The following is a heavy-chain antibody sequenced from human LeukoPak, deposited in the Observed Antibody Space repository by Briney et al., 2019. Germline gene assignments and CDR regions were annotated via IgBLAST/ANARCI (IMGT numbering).Heavy chain of an antibody. CDR3: ARVGGSYSAGMDV. Sequence: SETLSLTCTVAGGSISSYYWSWIRQPPGKGLEWIGYIYYRGSTNYSPSLKSRVTISVDTSKNQFSLKLSSVTAADTAVYYCARVGGSYSAGMDVWGQGTTVTVSS. CDR1: GGSISSYY. CDR2: IYYRGST. D-gene: IGHD1-26*01. J-gene: IGHJ6*02. V-gene: IGHV4-59*01.